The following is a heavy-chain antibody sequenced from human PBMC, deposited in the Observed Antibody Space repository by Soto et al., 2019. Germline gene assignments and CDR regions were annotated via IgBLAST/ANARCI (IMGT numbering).Heavy chain of an antibody. Sequence: QVQLVQSGAEVKKPGSSVKVSCKASGGTFSSYAISWVLQAPGQGLEWMGGIIPIFGTANYAQKFQGRVTITADESTSTAYMELSILRSEDTAVYYCARVPTYYYDSSGQNWFDPWGQGTLVTVSS. J-gene: IGHJ5*02. V-gene: IGHV1-69*01. D-gene: IGHD3-22*01. CDR3: ARVPTYYYDSSGQNWFDP. CDR2: IIPIFGTA. CDR1: GGTFSSYA.